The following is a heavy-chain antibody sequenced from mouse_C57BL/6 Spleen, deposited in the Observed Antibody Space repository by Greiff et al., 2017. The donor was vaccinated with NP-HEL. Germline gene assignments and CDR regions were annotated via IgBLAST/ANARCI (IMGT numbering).Heavy chain of an antibody. CDR2: ISSGSSTI. CDR1: GFTFSDYG. CDR3: ANAYYSNYFDY. V-gene: IGHV5-17*01. D-gene: IGHD2-5*01. Sequence: EVQLVGSGGGLVKPGGSLKLSCAASGFTFSDYGMHWVRQAPEKGLEWVAYISSGSSTIYYADTVKGRFTISRDNAKNTLFLQMTSLRSEDTAMYYCANAYYSNYFDYWGQGTTLTVSS. J-gene: IGHJ2*01.